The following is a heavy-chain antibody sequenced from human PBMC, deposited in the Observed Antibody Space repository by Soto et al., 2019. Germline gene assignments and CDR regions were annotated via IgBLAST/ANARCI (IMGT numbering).Heavy chain of an antibody. CDR2: ISYDGNDK. Sequence: GGSPRLSCAASGITFNNFALHWVRQAPGKGLEWVGVISYDGNDKYYADFVEGRFTISRDDSKSTMYLQLNSLREEDTAVYFFFRDSGHARGWLNFCGQGTLVTVSS. CDR1: GITFNNFA. D-gene: IGHD6-19*01. V-gene: IGHV3-30-3*01. J-gene: IGHJ4*02. CDR3: FRDSGHARGWLNF.